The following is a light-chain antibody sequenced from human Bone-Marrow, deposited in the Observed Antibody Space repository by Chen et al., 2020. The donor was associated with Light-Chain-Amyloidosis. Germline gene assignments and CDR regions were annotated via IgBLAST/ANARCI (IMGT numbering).Light chain of an antibody. CDR1: QSVSSS. CDR2: DAS. Sequence: EIVLTQSPATLSLSPGERATLSCRASQSVSSSLAWYQHKPGPAPRLLIYDASKRGTGIPARFSGSGSGTDFTLTISSLEPEDFAVYYCQQRSNWPPLTFGGGTKVEIK. V-gene: IGKV3-11*01. CDR3: QQRSNWPPLT. J-gene: IGKJ4*01.